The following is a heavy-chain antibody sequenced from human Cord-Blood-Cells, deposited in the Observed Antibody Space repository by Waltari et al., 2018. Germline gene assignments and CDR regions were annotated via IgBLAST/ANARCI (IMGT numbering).Heavy chain of an antibody. CDR1: GGTFSSYA. V-gene: IGHV1-69*01. CDR2: IIPIFGTA. Sequence: QVQLVQSGAEVKKPGSSVKVSCKASGGTFSSYAISWGGQDPGQGLEWMGGIIPIFGTANYAQKFQGRVTITADESTSTAYMELSSLRSEDTAVYYCARGGYSGYDQGWFDPWGQGTLVTVSS. CDR3: ARGGYSGYDQGWFDP. J-gene: IGHJ5*02. D-gene: IGHD5-12*01.